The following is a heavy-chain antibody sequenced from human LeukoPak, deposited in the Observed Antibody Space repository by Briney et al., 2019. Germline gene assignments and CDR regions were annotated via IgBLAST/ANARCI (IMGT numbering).Heavy chain of an antibody. CDR3: ARDRVYGYYYDSSGYSVYAFDI. J-gene: IGHJ3*02. Sequence: ASVKVSCKASGYTFTGYYMHWVRQAPGQGVEGMGRINPNRGGTNYAQNFQGRVTMTRDTSISTAYMELSRLRSDDTAVYYCARDRVYGYYYDSSGYSVYAFDIWGQGTMVTVSS. CDR1: GYTFTGYY. V-gene: IGHV1-2*06. D-gene: IGHD3-22*01. CDR2: INPNRGGT.